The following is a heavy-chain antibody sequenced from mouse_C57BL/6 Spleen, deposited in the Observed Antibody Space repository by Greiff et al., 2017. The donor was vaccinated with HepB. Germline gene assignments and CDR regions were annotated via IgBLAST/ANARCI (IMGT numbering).Heavy chain of an antibody. CDR3: ARTARIKY. D-gene: IGHD1-2*01. V-gene: IGHV3-2*02. CDR1: GYSITSGYG. J-gene: IGHJ2*01. CDR2: ISYSGST. Sequence: EVHLVESGPGLVKPSQSLSLTCTVTGYSITSGYGWNWIRQFPGTKLEWMGYISYSGSTNYNPSLQSRISITRDTSKNQFFLQLNVVTTEDTATYYCARTARIKYWGQGTTLTVSS.